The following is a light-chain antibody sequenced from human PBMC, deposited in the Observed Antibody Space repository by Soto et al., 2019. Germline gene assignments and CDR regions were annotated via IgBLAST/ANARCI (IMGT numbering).Light chain of an antibody. J-gene: IGKJ1*01. CDR2: AAS. Sequence: EIQMTQSPSSRSSVVGDRVTITCLASRGIGDRLAWFQQKPGKAPQFLIQAASNLQSGVPSRFSGSGSGTEFTLTISSLQPDDFATYYCQQYNSYSFGQGTKVDI. V-gene: IGKV1D-16*01. CDR3: QQYNSYS. CDR1: RGIGDR.